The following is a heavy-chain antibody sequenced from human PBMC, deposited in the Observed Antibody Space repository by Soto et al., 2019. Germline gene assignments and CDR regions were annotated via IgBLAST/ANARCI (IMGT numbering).Heavy chain of an antibody. V-gene: IGHV1-46*01. CDR2: IHPRAGST. CDR3: SRGPNLPKGWDNNWFDP. D-gene: IGHD6-19*01. Sequence: VKASCKASGYTFTSSYMHWVRQAPGQGLESTGIIHPRAGSTSNAQNSKGKATITRNTSTSTGNIQLSSLRSETTAVYSCSRGPNLPKGWDNNWFDPWGQGTLVTVSS. CDR1: GYTFTSSY. J-gene: IGHJ5*02.